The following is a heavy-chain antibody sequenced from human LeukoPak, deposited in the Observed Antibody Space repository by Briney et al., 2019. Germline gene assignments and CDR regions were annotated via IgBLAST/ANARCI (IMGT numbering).Heavy chain of an antibody. CDR1: GYTFTSYG. CDR2: ISAYNGNT. V-gene: IGHV1-18*01. J-gene: IGHJ6*02. D-gene: IGHD2-15*01. Sequence: ASVKVSCKASGYTFTSYGISWVRQAPGQGLEWMGWISAYNGNTNYAQKLQGRVTMTADTSTSTAYMELRSLRSDDTAVYYCAGIPGVVHCGGGSCYESVYYYYGMDVWGQGTTVTVSS. CDR3: AGIPGVVHCGGGSCYESVYYYYGMDV.